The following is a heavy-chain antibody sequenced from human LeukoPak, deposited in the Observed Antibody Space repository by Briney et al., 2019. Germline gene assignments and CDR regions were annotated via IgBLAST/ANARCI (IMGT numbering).Heavy chain of an antibody. D-gene: IGHD2-2*01. J-gene: IGHJ4*02. Sequence: SETLSLTCIVSGASIASTSYYWGWIRQPPGKGLEWIGEINHSGSTNYNPSLKSRVTISVDTSKNQFSLKLSSVTAADTAVYYCARASNDCSSTSCPFDYWGQGTLVTVSS. CDR1: GASIASTSYY. CDR3: ARASNDCSSTSCPFDY. V-gene: IGHV4-39*07. CDR2: INHSGST.